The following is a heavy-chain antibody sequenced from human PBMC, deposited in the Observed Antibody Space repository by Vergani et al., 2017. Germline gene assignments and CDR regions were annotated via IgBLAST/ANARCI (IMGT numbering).Heavy chain of an antibody. CDR1: GGSFSGYY. J-gene: IGHJ6*02. CDR3: ATLATSYYYYYGMDV. D-gene: IGHD5-12*01. V-gene: IGHV4-34*01. Sequence: QVQLQQWGAGLLKPSETLSLTCAVYGGSFSGYYWSWIRQPPGKGLEWIGEINHSGSTNYNPSLKSRVTISVDTSKNQFSLKLSSVTAAETAVYYCATLATSYYYYYGMDVWGQGTTVTVSS. CDR2: INHSGST.